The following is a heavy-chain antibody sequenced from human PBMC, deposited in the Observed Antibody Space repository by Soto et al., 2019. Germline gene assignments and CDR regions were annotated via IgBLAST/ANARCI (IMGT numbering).Heavy chain of an antibody. D-gene: IGHD3-10*01. CDR2: ISPDGSNT. CDR3: AGVKEWFGFAY. V-gene: IGHV3-30*03. CDR1: VVTIVSHF. J-gene: IGHJ4*02. Sequence: PGGSLVLSCAASVVTIVSHFIHLVLQAPAKGPEWVAGISPDGSNTYYADSVKGRFTISRDNPDNTLHLQMNSLRTEDTAVYYCAGVKEWFGFAYWGQGTLVPXSS.